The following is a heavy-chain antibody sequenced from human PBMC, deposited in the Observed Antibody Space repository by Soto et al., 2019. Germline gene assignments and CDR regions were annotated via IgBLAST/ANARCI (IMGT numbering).Heavy chain of an antibody. J-gene: IGHJ4*01. CDR3: AREMSGDNYGFYKYFDD. CDR1: GLTFRNSA. V-gene: IGHV3-23*01. D-gene: IGHD5-18*01. Sequence: PGGPLRISFAAPGLTFRNSATTWVRQAPGKGLEWVSDISRGGTYTNYGDSVKGRFTLSRDKSMNIEYLQMNSLRAEDTAVYYCAREMSGDNYGFYKYFDDWGRGTVVTVSS. CDR2: ISRGGTYT.